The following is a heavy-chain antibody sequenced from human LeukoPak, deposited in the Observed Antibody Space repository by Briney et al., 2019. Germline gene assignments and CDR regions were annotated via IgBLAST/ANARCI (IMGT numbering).Heavy chain of an antibody. CDR1: GFTFENYA. V-gene: IGHV3-9*01. CDR2: ISWNGGII. CDR3: AKGGLRLYFGQFHY. D-gene: IGHD3-10*01. J-gene: IGHJ4*02. Sequence: PGRSLRLSCAASGFTFENYAMHWVRKVPGKGLEWVSGISWNGGIIGYADSVEGRFTISRDSAKNSLYLQMNSLRVEDTALYYCAKGGLRLYFGQFHYWGQGTLVTVSS.